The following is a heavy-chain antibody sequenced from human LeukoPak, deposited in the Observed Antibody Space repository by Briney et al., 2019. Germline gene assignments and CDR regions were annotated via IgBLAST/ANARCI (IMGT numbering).Heavy chain of an antibody. CDR1: GGSFSGYY. CDR3: ARNYYDTKKPWD. D-gene: IGHD3-22*01. J-gene: IGHJ4*02. V-gene: IGHV4-34*01. Sequence: SETLSLTCAVYGGSFSGYYWSWIRQPPGKGLEWIGEINHSGSTNYNPSLKSRVTISVDTSKNQFSLKLSSVTAADTAVYFCARNYYDTKKPWDWGQGTVVTVSS. CDR2: INHSGST.